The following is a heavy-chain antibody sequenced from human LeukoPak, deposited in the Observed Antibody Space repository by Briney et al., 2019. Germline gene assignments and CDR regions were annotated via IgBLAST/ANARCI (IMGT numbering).Heavy chain of an antibody. CDR1: GFTFSSYS. Sequence: GGPLRLSCAASGFTFSSYSMNWVRQAPGKGLEWVSSISSSSSYIYYADSVKGRFTISRDDAKNSLYLQMNSLRAEDTAVYYCARDGRAVAGDGDGDFDYWGQGTLVTVSS. V-gene: IGHV3-21*01. CDR2: ISSSSSYI. D-gene: IGHD6-19*01. CDR3: ARDGRAVAGDGDGDFDY. J-gene: IGHJ4*02.